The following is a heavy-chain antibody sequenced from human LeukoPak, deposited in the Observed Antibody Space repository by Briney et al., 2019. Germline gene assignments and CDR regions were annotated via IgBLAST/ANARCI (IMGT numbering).Heavy chain of an antibody. J-gene: IGHJ4*02. D-gene: IGHD1-14*01. CDR3: ARGTGGPFDY. Sequence: GGSLRLSCAASGFTFSSYEMNWVRQAPQEGLEWVSYISSSASTIYYADSVKGRFTISRDNAKNSLYLQMNSLRAEDTAVYYCARGTGGPFDYWGQGTLVTVSP. CDR2: ISSSASTI. CDR1: GFTFSSYE. V-gene: IGHV3-48*03.